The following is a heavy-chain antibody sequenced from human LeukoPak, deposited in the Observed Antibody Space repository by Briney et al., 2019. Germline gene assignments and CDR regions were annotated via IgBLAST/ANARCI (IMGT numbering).Heavy chain of an antibody. CDR3: ARPDSSDYYGALGFDI. CDR1: GGSMRSYY. J-gene: IGHJ3*02. Sequence: SETLSLTCTVSGGSMRSYYWSWIRQPPGKGLEWIGYIYYSGDTNYNPSLKSRVTISVDTSKNQFSLKLSSVTAADAAVYYCARPDSSDYYGALGFDIWGQGTMVTVSS. V-gene: IGHV4-59*08. CDR2: IYYSGDT. D-gene: IGHD3-22*01.